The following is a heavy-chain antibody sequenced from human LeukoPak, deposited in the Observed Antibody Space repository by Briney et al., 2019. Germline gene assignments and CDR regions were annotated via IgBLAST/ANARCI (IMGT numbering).Heavy chain of an antibody. V-gene: IGHV3-20*04. CDR3: AKLPGVSAAGYFDY. J-gene: IGHJ4*02. Sequence: GGSLRLSCAASGFTFDDYGMGWVRQAPGKGLEWVSAINWNGGSIGYADSVKGRFTISRDNAKNSLYLQMNNLRAEDTALYYYAKLPGVSAAGYFDYWGQGTLVTVSS. CDR2: INWNGGSI. CDR1: GFTFDDYG. D-gene: IGHD6-13*01.